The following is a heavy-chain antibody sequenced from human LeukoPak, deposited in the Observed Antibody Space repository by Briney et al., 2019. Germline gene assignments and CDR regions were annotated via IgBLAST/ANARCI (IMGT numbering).Heavy chain of an antibody. J-gene: IGHJ4*02. V-gene: IGHV3-30*18. CDR1: GFTFSSYG. CDR2: ISYDGSNK. D-gene: IGHD5-18*01. Sequence: HPGRSLRLSCAASGFTFSSYGMHWVRQAPGKGLEWVAVISYDGSNKYYADSVKGRFTISRDYSKNTVYLQMNSLRAEDTAVYFCAKGVGGYTIGYYFDYWGQGTPVTVSS. CDR3: AKGVGGYTIGYYFDY.